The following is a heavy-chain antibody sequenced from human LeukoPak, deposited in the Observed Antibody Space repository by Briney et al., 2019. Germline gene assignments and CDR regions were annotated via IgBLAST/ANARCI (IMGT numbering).Heavy chain of an antibody. D-gene: IGHD1-26*01. V-gene: IGHV3-23*01. CDR3: AKASSGIVGAIPGGAFDI. CDR1: GFTFSSYA. J-gene: IGHJ3*02. Sequence: GGSLRLSCAASGFTFSSYAMHWVRQAPGKGLEWVSGIGGSGGSGGSTYYADSVKGRFTISRDDSKNTLYLQMNSLRAEDTAIYYCAKASSGIVGAIPGGAFDIWGQGTMVTVSS. CDR2: IGGSGGSGGST.